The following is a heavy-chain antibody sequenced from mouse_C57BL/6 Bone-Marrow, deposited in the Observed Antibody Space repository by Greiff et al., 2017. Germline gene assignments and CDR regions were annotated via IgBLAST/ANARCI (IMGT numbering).Heavy chain of an antibody. CDR2: ISYDGSN. CDR1: GYSITSGYY. J-gene: IGHJ2*01. D-gene: IGHD1-1*01. Sequence: EVQLQQSGPGLVKPSQSLSLTCSVTGYSITSGYYWNWIRQFPGNKLEWMGYISYDGSNNYNPSLKNRISITRDTSKNQFFLKLNSVTTEDTATYYCAREIGSSYFDYWGQGTTLTVSS. CDR3: AREIGSSYFDY. V-gene: IGHV3-6*01.